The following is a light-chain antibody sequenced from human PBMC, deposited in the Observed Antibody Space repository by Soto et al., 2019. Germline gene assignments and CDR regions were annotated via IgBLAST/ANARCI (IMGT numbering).Light chain of an antibody. CDR1: SSNVGSYKL. Sequence: QSALTQPASVSGSPGQSITISCTGTSSNVGSYKLVSWYQQHPGKAPKLMIFEVNKRPSGVSNRFSGSKSGNTASLTISGLQAEDEADYFCSSYSISTAYLFGTGTKLTVL. J-gene: IGLJ1*01. CDR2: EVN. V-gene: IGLV2-14*02. CDR3: SSYSISTAYL.